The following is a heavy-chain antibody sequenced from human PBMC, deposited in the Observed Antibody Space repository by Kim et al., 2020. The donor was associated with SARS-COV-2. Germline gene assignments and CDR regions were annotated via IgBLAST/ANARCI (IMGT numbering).Heavy chain of an antibody. CDR1: GFTFSSYA. V-gene: IGHV3-30*04. Sequence: GGSLRLSCAASGFTFSSYAMHWVRQAPGKGLEWVAVISYDGSNKYYADSVKGRFTISRDNSKNTLYPQMNSLRAEDTAVYYCARDGPRITTTIIVTKNFDYWGQGTLVTVSS. CDR3: ARDGPRITTTIIVTKNFDY. J-gene: IGHJ4*02. CDR2: ISYDGSNK. D-gene: IGHD3-22*01.